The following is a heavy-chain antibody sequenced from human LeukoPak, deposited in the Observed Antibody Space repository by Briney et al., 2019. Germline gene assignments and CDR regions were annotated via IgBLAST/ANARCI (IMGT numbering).Heavy chain of an antibody. CDR3: ATMTIFYAFDI. CDR1: GGSISSSSYY. D-gene: IGHD5-24*01. CDR2: IYYSGST. V-gene: IGHV4-39*01. Sequence: SETLSLTCTVSGGSISSSSYYWGWIRQPPGKGLEWIGSIYYSGSTYYNPSLKSRVTISVDTSKNQFTLKLSSVTAADTAVYYCATMTIFYAFDIWGQGTMVTVSS. J-gene: IGHJ3*02.